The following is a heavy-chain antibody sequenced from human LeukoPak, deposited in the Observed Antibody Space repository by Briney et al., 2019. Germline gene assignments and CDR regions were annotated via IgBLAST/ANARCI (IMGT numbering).Heavy chain of an antibody. CDR1: GFIFSHYG. Sequence: PGGSLRLSCAASGFIFSHYGMHWVRQAPGKGLEWVAVIWSDGSNRFYAGSVKGRFTISRDNPQNTVFLQMNSLRVEDTAMYYCARDAQRGFDYSNSLEYWGHGTLVTVSS. D-gene: IGHD4-11*01. V-gene: IGHV3-33*01. CDR2: IWSDGSNR. CDR3: ARDAQRGFDYSNSLEY. J-gene: IGHJ4*01.